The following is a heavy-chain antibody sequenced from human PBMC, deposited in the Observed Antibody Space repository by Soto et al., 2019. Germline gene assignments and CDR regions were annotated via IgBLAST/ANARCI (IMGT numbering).Heavy chain of an antibody. CDR1: GGSISTYY. J-gene: IGHJ5*02. D-gene: IGHD2-21*02. Sequence: SETLSLTCTVSGGSISTYYWSWIRQPLGKGLEWIGYIYYSGSTNYNPSLKSRVTISVDTSKNQFSLKLSSVTAADTAVYYCARDYGGNSLSWFDPWGQGTLVTVSS. CDR3: ARDYGGNSLSWFDP. V-gene: IGHV4-59*01. CDR2: IYYSGST.